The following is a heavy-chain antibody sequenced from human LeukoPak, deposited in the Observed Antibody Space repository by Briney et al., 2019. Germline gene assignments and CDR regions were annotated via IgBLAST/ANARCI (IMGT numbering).Heavy chain of an antibody. V-gene: IGHV3-33*01. Sequence: RGSLRLSCAASGFTFSSYGMHWVRQAPGKGLEWVAVIWYDGSNKYYADSVKGRFTISRDNSKNTLYLQMNSLRAEDTAVYYCARDRGMVRGVRFYYYYGMDVWGKGTTVTVSS. CDR1: GFTFSSYG. J-gene: IGHJ6*04. CDR2: IWYDGSNK. CDR3: ARDRGMVRGVRFYYYYGMDV. D-gene: IGHD3-10*01.